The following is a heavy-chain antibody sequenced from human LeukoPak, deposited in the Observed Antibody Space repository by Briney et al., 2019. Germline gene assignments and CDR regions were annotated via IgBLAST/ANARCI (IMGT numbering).Heavy chain of an antibody. CDR1: GGSISSYY. V-gene: IGHV4-4*09. CDR2: IYTSGST. Sequence: SETPSLTCTVSGGSISSYYWSWIRQPPGKGLEWIGYIYTSGSTNYNPSLKSRVTISVDTSKNQFSLKLSSVTAADTAVYYCAGWDYGGFFDYWGQGTLVTVSS. D-gene: IGHD4-17*01. CDR3: AGWDYGGFFDY. J-gene: IGHJ4*02.